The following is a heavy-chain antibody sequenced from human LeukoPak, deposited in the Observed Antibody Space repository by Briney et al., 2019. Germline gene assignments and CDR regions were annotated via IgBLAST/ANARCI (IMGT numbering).Heavy chain of an antibody. CDR1: GFTFSRYW. CDR3: ARDHDSSGYYYVLGPFDY. CDR2: TSSTGGTI. Sequence: GGSLRLSCAASGFTFSRYWMNWVRQAPGKGLEWVSYTSSTGGTIYYADSMKGRFTISRDNAKNSLYLQMNSLRVEDTAVYYCARDHDSSGYYYVLGPFDYWGQGTLVTVSS. D-gene: IGHD3-22*01. J-gene: IGHJ4*02. V-gene: IGHV3-48*04.